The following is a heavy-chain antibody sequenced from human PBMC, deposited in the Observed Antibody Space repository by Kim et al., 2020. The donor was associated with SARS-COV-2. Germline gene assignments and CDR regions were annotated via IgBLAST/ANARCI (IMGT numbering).Heavy chain of an antibody. D-gene: IGHD6-19*01. V-gene: IGHV3-30*02. Sequence: ADSVKGRFSISSNKSKNTLYLQMNSLRAEDTAVYYCAKAEADYHYFGIDVWGQGTTVTVSS. J-gene: IGHJ6*02. CDR3: AKAEADYHYFGIDV.